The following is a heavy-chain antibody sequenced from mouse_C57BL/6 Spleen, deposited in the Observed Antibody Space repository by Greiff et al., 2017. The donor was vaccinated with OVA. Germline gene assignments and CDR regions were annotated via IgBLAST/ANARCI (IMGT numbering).Heavy chain of an antibody. CDR2: ISSGGSYT. Sequence: EVQRVESGGDLVKPGGSLKLSCAASGFTFSSYGMSWVRQTPDKRLEWVATISSGGSYTYYPDSVKGRFTISRDNAKNTLYLQMSSLKSEDTAMYYCAGSNYRYWYFDVWGTGTTVTVSS. CDR3: AGSNYRYWYFDV. D-gene: IGHD2-5*01. V-gene: IGHV5-6*01. J-gene: IGHJ1*03. CDR1: GFTFSSYG.